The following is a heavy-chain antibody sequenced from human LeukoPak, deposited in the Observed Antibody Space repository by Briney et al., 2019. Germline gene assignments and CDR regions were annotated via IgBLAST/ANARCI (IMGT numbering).Heavy chain of an antibody. CDR1: GYTFTGFY. Sequence: ASVTVSCTASGYTFTGFYIHWVRQAPGQGLEWMGWIYSDSGDTNYAQKFQGCVTMTRDTSIRTAYMELSRVTSDDTAVYYCARSAGSAFFDYWGQGTLVTVTS. J-gene: IGHJ4*02. CDR3: ARSAGSAFFDY. D-gene: IGHD2-15*01. CDR2: IYSDSGDT. V-gene: IGHV1-2*04.